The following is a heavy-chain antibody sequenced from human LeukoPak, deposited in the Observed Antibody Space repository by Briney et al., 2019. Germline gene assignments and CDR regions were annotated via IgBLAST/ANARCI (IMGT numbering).Heavy chain of an antibody. CDR1: GGSISSYY. CDR3: ARSDWVTMVRGVIITRYTWFDP. J-gene: IGHJ5*02. V-gene: IGHV4-59*01. Sequence: SETLSLTCTVSGGSISSYYWSWIRQPPGKGLEWIGYIYYSGSTNYNPSLKSRVTISVDTSKNQFSLKLSSVTAADTAVYYCARSDWVTMVRGVIITRYTWFDPWGQGTLVTVSS. D-gene: IGHD3-10*01. CDR2: IYYSGST.